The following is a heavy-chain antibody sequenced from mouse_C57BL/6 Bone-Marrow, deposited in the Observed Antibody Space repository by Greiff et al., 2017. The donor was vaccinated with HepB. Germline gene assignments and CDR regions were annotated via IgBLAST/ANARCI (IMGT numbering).Heavy chain of an antibody. Sequence: QVQLQQSGAELVRPGTSVKMSCKASGYTFTNYWIGWAKQRPGHGLEWIGDIYPGGGYTNYNEKFKGKATLTADKSSSTAYIQFSSLTSEDSAIYYCARGEGLGRFAYWGQGTLVTVSA. CDR3: ARGEGLGRFAY. J-gene: IGHJ3*01. D-gene: IGHD4-1*01. CDR2: IYPGGGYT. CDR1: GYTFTNYW. V-gene: IGHV1-63*01.